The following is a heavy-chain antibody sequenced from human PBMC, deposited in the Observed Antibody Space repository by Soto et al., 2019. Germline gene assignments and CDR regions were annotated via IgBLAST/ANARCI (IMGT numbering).Heavy chain of an antibody. V-gene: IGHV4-34*01. CDR3: ARGRNKRRVAAGAFDI. CDR1: GGSFSGYY. D-gene: IGHD2-15*01. CDR2: INHSGST. J-gene: IGHJ3*02. Sequence: QVQLQQWGAGLLKPSETLSLTCAVYGGSFSGYYWSWIRQPPGKGLEWIGEINHSGSTNYNPSLKGRVTISVDTSKNQFTLKLSSVTAADTAVYYCARGRNKRRVAAGAFDIWGQGTMVTVSS.